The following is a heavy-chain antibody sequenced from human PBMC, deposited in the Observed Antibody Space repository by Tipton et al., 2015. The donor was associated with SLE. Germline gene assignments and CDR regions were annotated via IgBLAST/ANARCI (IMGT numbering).Heavy chain of an antibody. V-gene: IGHV4-59*08. D-gene: IGHD6-19*01. CDR2: IYYSGST. CDR1: GGSISSYY. CDR3: ARHSEGWGY. Sequence: LRLSCTVSGGSISSYYWSWIRQPPGKGLEWIGYIYYSGSTYYNPSLKSRVTISVDTSKNQFSLKLSSVTAADTAVYYCARHSEGWGYWGQGTLVTVSS. J-gene: IGHJ4*02.